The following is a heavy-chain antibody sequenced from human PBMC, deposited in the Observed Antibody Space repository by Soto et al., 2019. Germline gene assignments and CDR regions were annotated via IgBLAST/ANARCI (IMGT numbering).Heavy chain of an antibody. CDR1: GFSLSTSGVG. J-gene: IGHJ3*02. D-gene: IGHD5-18*01. Sequence: QITLKESGPPLVKPTQTLTLTCTFSGFSLSTSGVGVGWIRQPPGKALEWLAVISWDDDKFYSPSLKSRLTITKDTSKNQVVLTMTNMDPVDTATYYCAHRALRIQLWSAVAFDIWGQGTMVTVSS. CDR2: ISWDDDK. CDR3: AHRALRIQLWSAVAFDI. V-gene: IGHV2-5*02.